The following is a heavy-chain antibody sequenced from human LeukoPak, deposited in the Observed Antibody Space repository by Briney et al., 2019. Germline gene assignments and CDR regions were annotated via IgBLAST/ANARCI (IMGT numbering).Heavy chain of an antibody. J-gene: IGHJ5*02. D-gene: IGHD3-22*01. CDR1: GYTFTSYY. V-gene: IGHV1-46*01. Sequence: ASVKVSCKASGYTFTSYYMHWVRQAPGQGLEWMGIINPSGGSTSYAQKFQGRVTMTRDTSTSTVYMELSSLRSEDTAVYYCARLRAQLTENNYYDSSGPNWFDPWGLGTLVTVSS. CDR3: ARLRAQLTENNYYDSSGPNWFDP. CDR2: INPSGGST.